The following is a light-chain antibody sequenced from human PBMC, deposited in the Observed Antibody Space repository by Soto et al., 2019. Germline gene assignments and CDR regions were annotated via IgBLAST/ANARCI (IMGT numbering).Light chain of an antibody. CDR1: SSDVGAYNY. CDR3: RSYTSSNPLV. J-gene: IGLJ2*01. Sequence: QSALTQPASVSGSPGQSITISCTGTSSDVGAYNYVSWYQQHPGKAPKLMIFEVSDRPSGVSNRFSGSKSGNTASLTISGLQAEDEADYYCRSYTSSNPLVFGGGTKVTVL. V-gene: IGLV2-14*01. CDR2: EVS.